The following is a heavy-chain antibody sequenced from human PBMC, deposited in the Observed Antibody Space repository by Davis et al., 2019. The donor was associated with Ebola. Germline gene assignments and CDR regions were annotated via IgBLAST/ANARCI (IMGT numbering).Heavy chain of an antibody. D-gene: IGHD3-22*01. CDR1: GGTFTSYA. V-gene: IGHV1-69*13. CDR3: ARGGGGDSSGFQSWFDP. J-gene: IGHJ5*02. CDR2: IIPLFGTA. Sequence: SSVQVSCKASGGTFTSYAISWVRQAPGQGLEWMGGIIPLFGTANYAQKFQDRVTITADESTSTSYMELNSLRSDDTAVYYCARGGGGDSSGFQSWFDPWGQGTLVTVSS.